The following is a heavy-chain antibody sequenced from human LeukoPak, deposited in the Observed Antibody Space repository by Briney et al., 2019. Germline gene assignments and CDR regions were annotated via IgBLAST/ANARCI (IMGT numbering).Heavy chain of an antibody. D-gene: IGHD3-3*01. CDR1: GYTFTGYY. Sequence: ASVKVSCKASGYTFTGYYMHWVRQAPGQGLEWMGWINPNSGGTNYAQKFQGRVTMTRDTSISTAYMELNRLRSDDTAVYYCARVDYDFWSGYFNWFDPWGQGTLVTVSS. J-gene: IGHJ5*02. CDR3: ARVDYDFWSGYFNWFDP. V-gene: IGHV1-2*02. CDR2: INPNSGGT.